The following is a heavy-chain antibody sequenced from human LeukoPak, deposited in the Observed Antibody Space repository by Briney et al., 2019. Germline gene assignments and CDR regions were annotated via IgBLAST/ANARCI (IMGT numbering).Heavy chain of an antibody. V-gene: IGHV1-46*01. J-gene: IGHJ6*02. Sequence: ASVKVSCKASGYTFTSYYMHWVRQAPGQGLEWMGIINPSGGSTSYAQKFQGRVTMTRDTSTSTVYMELSSLRSEDTAVYYCARDALEWLLVYGMEVWGQGTTVTVSS. CDR3: ARDALEWLLVYGMEV. D-gene: IGHD3-3*01. CDR2: INPSGGST. CDR1: GYTFTSYY.